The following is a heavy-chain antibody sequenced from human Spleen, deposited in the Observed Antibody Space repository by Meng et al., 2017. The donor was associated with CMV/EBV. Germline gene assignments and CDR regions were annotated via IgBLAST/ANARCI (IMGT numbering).Heavy chain of an antibody. V-gene: IGHV3-48*03. D-gene: IGHD3-3*01. CDR2: IRSSGRTK. J-gene: IGHJ4*02. CDR1: GFTFSSYE. CDR3: ARDSGDFWSGYPGPFDY. Sequence: GGSLRLSCVASGFTFSSYEMNWFRQVPGKGLEWVSNIRSSGRTKFHADSVKGRFTISRDNAKNSLYLQMNSLRAEDTAVYYCARDSGDFWSGYPGPFDYWGQGTLVTVSS.